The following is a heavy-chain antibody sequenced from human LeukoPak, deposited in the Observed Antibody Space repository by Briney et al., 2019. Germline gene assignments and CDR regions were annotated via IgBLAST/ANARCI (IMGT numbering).Heavy chain of an antibody. CDR1: GFTFSSYA. CDR2: ISYDGSNK. V-gene: IGHV3-30*01. CDR3: ARILHYYDGSGYFDY. J-gene: IGHJ4*02. Sequence: GGSLRLSCAASGFTFSSYAMHWVRQAPGKGLEWVAVISYDGSNKYYADSVKGRFTISRDNSKNTLYLQMNSLRAEDTAVYYCARILHYYDGSGYFDYWGQGTLVTVSS. D-gene: IGHD3-22*01.